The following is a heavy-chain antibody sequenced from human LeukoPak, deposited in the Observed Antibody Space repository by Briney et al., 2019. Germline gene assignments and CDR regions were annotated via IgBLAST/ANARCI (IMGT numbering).Heavy chain of an antibody. CDR1: GFIFSNSG. CDR3: AKGAGVWRITMVRGVIRGDAFDI. CDR2: ISYDGSNK. V-gene: IGHV3-30*18. Sequence: GGSLRLSCVASGFIFSNSGMHWVRQAPGKGLEWVAVISYDGSNKYYADSVKGRFTISRDNSKNTLYLQMNSLRAEDTAVYYCAKGAGVWRITMVRGVIRGDAFDIWGQGTMVTVSS. J-gene: IGHJ3*02. D-gene: IGHD3-10*01.